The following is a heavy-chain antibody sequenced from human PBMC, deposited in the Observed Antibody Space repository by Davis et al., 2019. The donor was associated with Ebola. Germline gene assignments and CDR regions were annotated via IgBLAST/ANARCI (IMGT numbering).Heavy chain of an antibody. J-gene: IGHJ6*02. Sequence: SETLSLTCAVYGGTFKTYYWSWIRQPPGRGLEWIGEINHSGTTNYTPSLKSRVTMSVDTSKNQFSLKLNSVTAADTAVYYCARGNYEKNYYHYGLDVWGQGTTVTVSS. CDR2: INHSGTT. V-gene: IGHV4-34*01. CDR1: GGTFKTYY. CDR3: ARGNYEKNYYHYGLDV. D-gene: IGHD1-7*01.